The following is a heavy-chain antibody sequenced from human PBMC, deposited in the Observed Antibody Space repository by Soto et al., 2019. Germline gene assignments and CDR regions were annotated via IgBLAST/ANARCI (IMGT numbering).Heavy chain of an antibody. CDR1: GGTFSSYA. CDR2: IIPIFGTA. CDR3: ARERRLRGPKDYYYYGMDV. Sequence: PSASVKVSCKASGGTFSSYAISWVRQAPGQGLEWMGGIIPIFGTANYAQKFQGRVTITADESTSTAYMELSSLRSEDTAVYYCARERRLRGPKDYYYYGMDVWGQGTTVTVSS. J-gene: IGHJ6*02. D-gene: IGHD5-12*01. V-gene: IGHV1-69*13.